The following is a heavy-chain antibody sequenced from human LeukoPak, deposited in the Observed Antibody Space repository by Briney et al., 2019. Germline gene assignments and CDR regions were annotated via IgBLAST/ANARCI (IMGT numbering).Heavy chain of an antibody. J-gene: IGHJ4*02. CDR1: GFTFSSYS. CDR2: IISSSSYI. D-gene: IGHD3-22*01. Sequence: PGGSLRLSCAASGFTFSSYSMNWVRQAPGKGLEWVSSIISSSSYIYYADSVKGRFTISRDNSKNSLYLQMNSLRAEDTAVYYCAKDHPSANYYDSSGYYDYWGQGTLVTVSS. CDR3: AKDHPSANYYDSSGYYDY. V-gene: IGHV3-21*04.